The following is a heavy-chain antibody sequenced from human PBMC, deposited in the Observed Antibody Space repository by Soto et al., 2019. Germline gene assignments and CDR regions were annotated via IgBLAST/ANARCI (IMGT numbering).Heavy chain of an antibody. CDR1: GGTFSSYA. Sequence: SVKVSCNASGGTFSSYAISWVRQAPGQGLEWMGGIIPIFGTANYAQKFQGRVTITADKSTSTAYMELSSLRSEDTAVYYCARPGSDWLLPHDAFDIWGQGTMVTVS. V-gene: IGHV1-69*06. CDR2: IIPIFGTA. J-gene: IGHJ3*02. CDR3: ARPGSDWLLPHDAFDI. D-gene: IGHD3-9*01.